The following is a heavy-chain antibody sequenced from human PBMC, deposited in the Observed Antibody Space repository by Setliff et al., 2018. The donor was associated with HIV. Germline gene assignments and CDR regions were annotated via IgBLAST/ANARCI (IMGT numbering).Heavy chain of an antibody. V-gene: IGHV3-23*01. CDR1: GFTFSSYA. CDR2: ITGSGGTT. Sequence: PGGSLRLSCAASGFTFSSYAMSWFRQAPGKGLEWVSTITGSGGTTYYADSVKGRFTISRDNSMNTLYLQMNSLRAEDTAVFYCAKLAGGTSPDGYYYYMDVWGKGTTVTVSS. CDR3: AKLAGGTSPDGYYYYMDV. D-gene: IGHD2-15*01. J-gene: IGHJ6*03.